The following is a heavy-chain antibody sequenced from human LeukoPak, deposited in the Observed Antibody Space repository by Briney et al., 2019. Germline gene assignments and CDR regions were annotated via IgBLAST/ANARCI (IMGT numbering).Heavy chain of an antibody. V-gene: IGHV4-59*01. CDR3: ARSEAPLVRGVIMVNWIDP. D-gene: IGHD3-10*01. CDR1: GGSISSYY. CDR2: IYYTGST. Sequence: SETLSLTCTVSGGSISSYYWSWIRQPPGKGLEWIGYIYYTGSTNYNPSLKSRVTISVDTSKNQFSLKVNSVTAADTALYYCARSEAPLVRGVIMVNWIDPWGQGTLVTVSS. J-gene: IGHJ5*02.